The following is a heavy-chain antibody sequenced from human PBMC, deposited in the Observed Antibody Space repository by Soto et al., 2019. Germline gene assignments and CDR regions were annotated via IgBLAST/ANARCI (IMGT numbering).Heavy chain of an antibody. J-gene: IGHJ4*02. CDR1: GGSFSGYY. CDR2: INHSGST. Sequence: PSETLSLTCAVYGGSFSGYYWSWIRQPPGKGLEWIGEINHSGSTNYNPSLKSRVTISVDTSKNQFSLELSSVTAADTAVYYCARDRGGSSWFDYWGQGTLVTVSS. CDR3: ARDRGGSSWFDY. V-gene: IGHV4-34*01. D-gene: IGHD6-13*01.